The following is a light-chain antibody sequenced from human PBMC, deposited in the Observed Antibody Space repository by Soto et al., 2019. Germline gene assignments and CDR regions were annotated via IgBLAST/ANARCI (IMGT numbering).Light chain of an antibody. CDR1: KLGDGF. V-gene: IGLV3-1*01. Sequence: SYELSQPRSVSVSPGQTASISCSGDKLGDGFVCWYQLKPGQSPQLVIYEDMKRPSGIPERFSGSNSGNTATLTIDGTQGMDEDEYYCQTWDSEAVIFGGGTK. CDR2: EDM. CDR3: QTWDSEAVI. J-gene: IGLJ2*01.